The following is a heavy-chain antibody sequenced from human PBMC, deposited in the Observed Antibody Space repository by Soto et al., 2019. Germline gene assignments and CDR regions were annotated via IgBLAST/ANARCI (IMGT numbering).Heavy chain of an antibody. Sequence: VASVKVSCKASGGTFSSYTISWVRQAPGQGLEWMGRIIPILGIANYAQKFQGRVTITADKSTSTAYMELSSLRSEDTAVYYCARAPLLRYEYFQHWGQGTLVTVSS. CDR1: GGTFSSYT. J-gene: IGHJ1*01. D-gene: IGHD4-17*01. CDR3: ARAPLLRYEYFQH. CDR2: IIPILGIA. V-gene: IGHV1-69*02.